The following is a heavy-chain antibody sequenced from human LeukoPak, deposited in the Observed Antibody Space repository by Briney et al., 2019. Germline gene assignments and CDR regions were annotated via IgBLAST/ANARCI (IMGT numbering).Heavy chain of an antibody. CDR3: ARDFSRDYGELVDY. D-gene: IGHD4-17*01. V-gene: IGHV3-30*02. CDR2: IRYDGSNK. CDR1: GFTFSSYG. J-gene: IGHJ4*02. Sequence: GGSLRLSCAASGFTFSSYGMHWVRQAPGKGLEWVAFIRYDGSNKYYADSVKGRFTISRDNSKNTLYLQMNSLRAEDTAVYYCARDFSRDYGELVDYWGQGTLVTVSS.